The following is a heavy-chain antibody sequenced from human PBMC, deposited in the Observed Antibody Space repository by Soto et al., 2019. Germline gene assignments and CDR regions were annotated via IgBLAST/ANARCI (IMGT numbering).Heavy chain of an antibody. CDR1: GYSISSGYY. D-gene: IGHD5-18*01. V-gene: IGHV4-38-2*01. CDR2: IYHSGTT. CDR3: GRGGYSYGTFDY. Sequence: SETLSLTCAVSGYSISSGYYWGWIRPPPGKGLEWIGSIYHSGTTHYNPSLQSRVTISVDTSKNQFSLKLSSVTAADTAVYYCGRGGYSYGTFDYRGQGTLVTVSS. J-gene: IGHJ4*02.